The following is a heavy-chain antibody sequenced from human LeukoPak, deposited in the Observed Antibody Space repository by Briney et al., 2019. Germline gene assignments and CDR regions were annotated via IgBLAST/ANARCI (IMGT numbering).Heavy chain of an antibody. CDR2: ISAYNGNT. Sequence: ASVMVSCKAFGYTFTSYGISWVRQAPGQGLEWMGWISAYNGNTNYAQKLQGRVTMTTDTSTSTAYMELRSLRSDDTAVYYCARTIVVVITTPDAFDIWGQGTMVTVSS. CDR1: GYTFTSYG. D-gene: IGHD3-22*01. J-gene: IGHJ3*02. CDR3: ARTIVVVITTPDAFDI. V-gene: IGHV1-18*01.